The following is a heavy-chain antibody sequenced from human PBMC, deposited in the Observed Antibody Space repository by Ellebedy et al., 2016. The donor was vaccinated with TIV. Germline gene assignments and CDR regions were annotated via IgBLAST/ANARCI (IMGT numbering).Heavy chain of an antibody. Sequence: GESLKISCAASGFTFSSYAMSWVRQAPGKGLEWVSAISGSGGSTYYADSVKGRFTISRDNSKNTLYLQMNRLRAEDTAVYYCAKGSRLTGEFDYWGQGTLVTVSS. CDR3: AKGSRLTGEFDY. CDR2: ISGSGGST. V-gene: IGHV3-23*01. CDR1: GFTFSSYA. D-gene: IGHD1-20*01. J-gene: IGHJ4*02.